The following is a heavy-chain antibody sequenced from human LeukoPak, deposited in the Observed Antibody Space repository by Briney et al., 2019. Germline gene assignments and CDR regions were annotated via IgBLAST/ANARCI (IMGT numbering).Heavy chain of an antibody. CDR3: AKDGSRSGVTTGFDY. CDR2: IRYEGNEK. Sequence: GGSLRLSCAASGFTFSSYGFHWVRQAPGKGLEWVAFIRYEGNEKFYADSVKGRFTISRDNSKNTLYLQMNSLRVEDTAVYYCAKDGSRSGVTTGFDYWGQGTLVTGSS. V-gene: IGHV3-30*02. D-gene: IGHD4-17*01. CDR1: GFTFSSYG. J-gene: IGHJ4*02.